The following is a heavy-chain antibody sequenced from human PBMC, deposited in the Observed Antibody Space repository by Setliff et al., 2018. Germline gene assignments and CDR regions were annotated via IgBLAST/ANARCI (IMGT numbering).Heavy chain of an antibody. D-gene: IGHD4-17*01. CDR3: VRDVGDGYGVDAYAGGGFDI. CDR1: GSAISRGHY. Sequence: PSETLSLTCAVSGSAISRGHYWGRIRQPPGKGGLEWIGSFRPTGRTYYNPSLKSRVTISLDTSKNQFSLKLTSVTAADTAVYYCVRDVGDGYGVDAYAGGGFDIWGQGTMVTVSS. V-gene: IGHV4-38-2*02. J-gene: IGHJ3*02. CDR2: FRPTGRT.